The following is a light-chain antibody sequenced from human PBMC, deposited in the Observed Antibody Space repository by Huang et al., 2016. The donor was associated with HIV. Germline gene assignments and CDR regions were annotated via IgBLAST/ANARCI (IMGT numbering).Light chain of an antibody. CDR2: DAS. J-gene: IGKJ4*01. CDR1: PSVDSD. V-gene: IGKV3-15*01. Sequence: EIEMTQSPATLSVSPGGRATLSCRASPSVDSDLAWYQQKPGQAPRLLIYDASTRATGISAKFNGTGSGTEFSLSITNLQSEDFAVYYCQQYNDWPPLTFGGGTKVEI. CDR3: QQYNDWPPLT.